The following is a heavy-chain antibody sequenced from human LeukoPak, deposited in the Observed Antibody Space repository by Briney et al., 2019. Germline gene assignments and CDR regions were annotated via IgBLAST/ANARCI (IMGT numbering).Heavy chain of an antibody. CDR3: TLMLRGVID. CDR2: IAYTGST. Sequence: SETLSLTCSVSGGSISSADYYWIWIRQHPEKGLEWIGCIAYTGSTYYNPSLKSRVSISADTSTNQFSLKLSSVTAADTAVYYCTLMLRGVIDWGQGTLVTVSS. D-gene: IGHD3-10*01. CDR1: GGSISSADYY. J-gene: IGHJ4*02. V-gene: IGHV4-31*03.